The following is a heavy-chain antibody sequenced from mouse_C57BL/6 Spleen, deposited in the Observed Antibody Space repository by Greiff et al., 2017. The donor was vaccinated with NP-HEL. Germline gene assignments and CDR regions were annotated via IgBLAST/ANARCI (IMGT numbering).Heavy chain of an antibody. D-gene: IGHD2-4*01. Sequence: QVQLQQPGAELVKPGASVKVSCKASGYTFTSYWMHWVKQRPGQGLEWIGRIHPSDSDTNYNQKFKGKATLTVDKASSTAYMQLSRLTSYDSSVYYCAICNSIYYDYDGGGMDYWGQGTSVPVSS. CDR3: AICNSIYYDYDGGGMDY. J-gene: IGHJ4*01. CDR1: GYTFTSYW. CDR2: IHPSDSDT. V-gene: IGHV1-74*01.